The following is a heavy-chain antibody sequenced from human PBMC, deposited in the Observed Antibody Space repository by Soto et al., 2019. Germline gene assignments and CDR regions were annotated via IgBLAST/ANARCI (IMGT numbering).Heavy chain of an antibody. CDR3: ARDGSWELLGINLFDL. J-gene: IGHJ2*01. V-gene: IGHV3-33*01. CDR1: GFTFSSYG. D-gene: IGHD1-26*01. CDR2: IWYDGSNK. Sequence: QVQLVESGGGVVQPGRSLRLSCAASGFTFSSYGMHWVRQAPGKGLEWVAVIWYDGSNKYYADSVKGRFTISRDNSKNTLDLQMNSLRAEDTAVYYCARDGSWELLGINLFDLWGRGTLVTVSS.